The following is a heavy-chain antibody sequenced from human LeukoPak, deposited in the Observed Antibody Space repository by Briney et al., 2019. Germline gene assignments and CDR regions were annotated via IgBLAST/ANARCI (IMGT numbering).Heavy chain of an antibody. V-gene: IGHV1-24*01. CDR3: ALRYYYDSSGYYSGLSEYYFDY. CDR1: GYTLTELS. D-gene: IGHD3-22*01. J-gene: IGHJ4*02. CDR2: FDPEDGET. Sequence: GASVKVSCKVSGYTLTELSMHWVRQAPGKGLEWMGGFDPEDGETICAQKFQGRVTMTEDTSTDTAYMELSSLRSEDTAVYYCALRYYYDSSGYYSGLSEYYFDYWGQGTLVTVSS.